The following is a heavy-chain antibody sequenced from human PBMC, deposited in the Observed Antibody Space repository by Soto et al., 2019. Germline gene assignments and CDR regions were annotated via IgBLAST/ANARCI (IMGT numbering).Heavy chain of an antibody. J-gene: IGHJ4*02. D-gene: IGHD6-13*01. CDR2: IGGSDGIA. CDR3: AKDSGYGAFDC. CDR1: GFTFSSYA. Sequence: TGGSLRLSCAASGFTFSSYAMNRVRQAPGKGLEWVSSIGGSDGIANNADSVKGRFTISRDNSKNTLYLQMNSLRADDTAVYYCAKDSGYGAFDCWGQGTLVTVSS. V-gene: IGHV3-23*01.